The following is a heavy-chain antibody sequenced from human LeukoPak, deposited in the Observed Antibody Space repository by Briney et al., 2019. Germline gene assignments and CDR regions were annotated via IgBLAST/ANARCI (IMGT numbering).Heavy chain of an antibody. CDR3: ARDYYGSGSLFDY. CDR2: ISSSSSYI. D-gene: IGHD3-10*01. CDR1: GFTFSSYS. V-gene: IGHV3-21*01. Sequence: GGSLRLSCAASGFTFSSYSMNWVRQAPGKGLEWVSSISSSSSYIYYADSVKGRFTISRDNAKNSLFLQMNSLRAEDTAVYYCARDYYGSGSLFDYWGRGTLVTVSS. J-gene: IGHJ4*02.